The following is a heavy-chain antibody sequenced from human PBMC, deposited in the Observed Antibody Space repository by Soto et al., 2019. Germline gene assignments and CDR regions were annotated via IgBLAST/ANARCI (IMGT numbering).Heavy chain of an antibody. J-gene: IGHJ6*02. Sequence: ASVKVSCKASGGTLTISSHGISWVRQAPGQGLEWMGGIIAMFGTANYAQKFQGRVTITADESTSTAYMELSSLRSEDTAVYYCGVTIWGSYRLRNNAMDVWGQGTAVTVSS. CDR2: IIAMFGTA. CDR3: GVTIWGSYRLRNNAMDV. D-gene: IGHD3-16*02. V-gene: IGHV1-69*13. CDR1: GGTLTISSHG.